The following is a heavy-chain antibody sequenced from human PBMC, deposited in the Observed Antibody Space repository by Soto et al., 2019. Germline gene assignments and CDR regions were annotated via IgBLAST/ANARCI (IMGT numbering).Heavy chain of an antibody. CDR1: GGSFVGYY. J-gene: IGHJ3*01. CDR3: ARRGDATMTFLNFAIHSFDF. V-gene: IGHV4-34*01. CDR2: INHGGTT. D-gene: IGHD3-22*01. Sequence: SETLSLTCAVYGGSFVGYYWSWIRQPPGKGVEWIGEINHGGTTNYDPSLKSRVSISVDPSKKQFSLKLSSVTAADTAVYYCARRGDATMTFLNFAIHSFDFWGQGTMFTVS.